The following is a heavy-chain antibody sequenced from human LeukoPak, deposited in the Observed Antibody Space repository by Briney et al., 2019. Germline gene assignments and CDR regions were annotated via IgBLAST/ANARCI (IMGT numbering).Heavy chain of an antibody. CDR2: LYNSGST. CDR3: ARVGDYALKD. CDR1: GGSISNYY. V-gene: IGHV4-4*07. D-gene: IGHD3-16*01. J-gene: IGHJ4*02. Sequence: PSETLSLTCTVSGGSISNYYWSWIRQPAGKGLEWIGRLYNSGSTNCNPSLKSRVTMSLDTSKNQFSLKLSSVTAADTAVYYCARVGDYALKDWGQGTLVTVSS.